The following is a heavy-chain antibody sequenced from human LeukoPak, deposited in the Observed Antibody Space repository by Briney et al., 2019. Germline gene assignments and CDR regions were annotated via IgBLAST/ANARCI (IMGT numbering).Heavy chain of an antibody. Sequence: ASVKVSCKASGYTFTSYGISWVRQAPGQGLEWMGWISAYNGNTNYAQKLQGRVTMTTDTSTSTAYMELRSLRSDDTAVYYCTRERIQLWLQRLAPAFDYWGQGTLVTVSS. D-gene: IGHD5-18*01. CDR3: TRERIQLWLQRLAPAFDY. V-gene: IGHV1-18*01. J-gene: IGHJ4*02. CDR2: ISAYNGNT. CDR1: GYTFTSYG.